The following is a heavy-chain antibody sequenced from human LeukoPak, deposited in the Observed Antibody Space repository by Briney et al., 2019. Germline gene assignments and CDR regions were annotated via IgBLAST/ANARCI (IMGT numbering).Heavy chain of an antibody. Sequence: GTSVKISCKASGFTFTSSAVQWVRQARGQRLEWIGWIVVGSGNTNYAQKFQERVTITRDMSTSTAYMELSSLRSEDTAVYYCAADPDCSSTSCPTPGFDPWGQGTLVTVSS. CDR2: IVVGSGNT. CDR3: AADPDCSSTSCPTPGFDP. CDR1: GFTFTSSA. J-gene: IGHJ5*02. V-gene: IGHV1-58*01. D-gene: IGHD2-2*01.